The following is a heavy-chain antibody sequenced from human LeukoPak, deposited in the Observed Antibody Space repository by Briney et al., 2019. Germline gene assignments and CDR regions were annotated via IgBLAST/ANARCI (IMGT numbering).Heavy chain of an antibody. CDR2: INPNSGGT. Sequence: GASVKVSCKASGYTFTSYGISWVRQAPGQGLEWMGWINPNSGGTNYAQKFQGRVTMTRDTSISTAYMELSRLRSDDTAVYYCAESYGDHPHFDYWGQGTLVTVSS. CDR3: AESYGDHPHFDY. CDR1: GYTFTSYG. V-gene: IGHV1-2*02. J-gene: IGHJ4*02. D-gene: IGHD4-17*01.